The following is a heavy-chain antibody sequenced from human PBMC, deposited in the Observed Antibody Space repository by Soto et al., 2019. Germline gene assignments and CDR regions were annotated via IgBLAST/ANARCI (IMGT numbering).Heavy chain of an antibody. CDR1: GYSFTNHW. J-gene: IGHJ4*01. CDR2: IYPSDSDT. D-gene: IGHD6-19*01. Sequence: GESLKISCQGSGYSFTNHWIVWVRQMPGKGLEWMGGIYPSDSDTRYSPSFQGQVTMSVDKSLSTAYLQWSSLKASDTAMYYCVRAHSSGWWGDYWGRGSLVTVSS. V-gene: IGHV5-51*01. CDR3: VRAHSSGWWGDY.